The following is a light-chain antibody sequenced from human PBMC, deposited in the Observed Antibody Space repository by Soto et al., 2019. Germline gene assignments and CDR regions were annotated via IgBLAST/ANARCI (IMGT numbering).Light chain of an antibody. CDR2: HTS. Sequence: EIVLTQSPGTLSLSPGERATLSCRASQSVSSSYLAWYQQKPGQAPRLLISHTSSRAAGVPGRFSGSGCRTDFTLAISRLEPEDFAVYYCEQYGNSPLFSFGRGTKVDIK. CDR1: QSVSSSY. J-gene: IGKJ3*01. CDR3: EQYGNSPLFS. V-gene: IGKV3-20*01.